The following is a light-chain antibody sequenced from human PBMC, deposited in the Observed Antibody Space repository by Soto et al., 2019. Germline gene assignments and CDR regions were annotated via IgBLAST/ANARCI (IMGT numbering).Light chain of an antibody. V-gene: IGLV2-8*01. Sequence: QSALTQPPSASGSPGQPVTISCTGTSTDVGGYDYVSWYQQHPGKVPKLMIYEVNKRPSGVPDRFSGSKSGNTASLTVSGLQPEDEADYYCTSYAGGNNVFGTGTKVTVL. J-gene: IGLJ1*01. CDR3: TSYAGGNNV. CDR2: EVN. CDR1: STDVGGYDY.